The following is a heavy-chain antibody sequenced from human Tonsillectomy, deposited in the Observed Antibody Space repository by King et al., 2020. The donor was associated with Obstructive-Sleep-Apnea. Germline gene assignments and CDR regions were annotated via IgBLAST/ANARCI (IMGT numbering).Heavy chain of an antibody. CDR2: IYPVDSDT. CDR1: GYSFTSYW. CDR3: ARRFRSMVNDFDI. V-gene: IGHV5-51*01. Sequence: VQLVESGAEVKKPGESLKISCKGSGYSFTSYWIGWFRQMPGKGLEWMGIIYPVDSDTEYSQSFQGHVTISTDKSISTPYLQWSSLKASDTAMYYCARRFRSMVNDFDIWGQGTRVTVSS. D-gene: IGHD3-10*01. J-gene: IGHJ3*02.